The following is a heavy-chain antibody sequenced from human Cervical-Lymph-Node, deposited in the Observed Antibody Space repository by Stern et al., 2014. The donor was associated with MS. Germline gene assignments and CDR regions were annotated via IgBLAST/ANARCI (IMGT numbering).Heavy chain of an antibody. J-gene: IGHJ4*02. CDR3: ARQPPSIGTALDY. CDR1: GDSLRISSSY. CDR2: IFVSGNT. V-gene: IGHV4-39*01. D-gene: IGHD6-13*01. Sequence: VQLQESGPGLVKHSETLSLTCTVAGDSLRISSSYCGWIRQPPGKGLEWIGNIFVSGNTYYNPSLKRRLSMSVDTATNQFSRQMPSVTAADTAVYYCARQPPSIGTALDYWGQGTLVTVSS.